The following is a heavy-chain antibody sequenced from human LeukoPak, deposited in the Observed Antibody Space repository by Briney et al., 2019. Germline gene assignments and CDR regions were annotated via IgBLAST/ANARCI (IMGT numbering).Heavy chain of an antibody. CDR2: INPNSGGT. V-gene: IGHV1-2*04. D-gene: IGHD3-10*01. Sequence: ASVKVSCKASGYTFTGYYMHWVRQAPGQGLEWMGWINPNSGGTNYAQKFQGWVTMTRDTSISTAYMELSRPRSDDTAVYYCARATRITMVRGVSSGGMDVWGKGTTVTVSS. J-gene: IGHJ6*04. CDR3: ARATRITMVRGVSSGGMDV. CDR1: GYTFTGYY.